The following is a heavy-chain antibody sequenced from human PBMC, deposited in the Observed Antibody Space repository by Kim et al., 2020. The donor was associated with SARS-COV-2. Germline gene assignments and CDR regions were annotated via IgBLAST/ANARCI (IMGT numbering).Heavy chain of an antibody. CDR1: GGSFSGYY. CDR2: INHSGST. Sequence: SETLSLTCAVYGGSFSGYYWSWIRQPPGKGLEWIGEINHSGSTNYNPSLKSRVTISVDTSKNQFSLKLSSVTAADTAVYYCARTPRMRLFTGQKYWYFDLWGRGTLVTVSS. V-gene: IGHV4-34*01. D-gene: IGHD2-8*01. J-gene: IGHJ2*01. CDR3: ARTPRMRLFTGQKYWYFDL.